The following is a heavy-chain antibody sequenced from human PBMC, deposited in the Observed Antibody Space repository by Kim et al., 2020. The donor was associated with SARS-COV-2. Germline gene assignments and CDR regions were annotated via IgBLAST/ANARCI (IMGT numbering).Heavy chain of an antibody. CDR3: ARDGSFTFDL. Sequence: GGSLRLSCEASGISFSNSAMHWVRQAPGKGLEWVSYISTSTIFYADFVEGRFTISRDNAKNSLFLQMNSLRNEDAGVYYCARDGSFTFDLWGRGTLVTVS. V-gene: IGHV3-48*02. J-gene: IGHJ2*01. D-gene: IGHD3-10*01. CDR1: GISFSNSA. CDR2: ISTSTI.